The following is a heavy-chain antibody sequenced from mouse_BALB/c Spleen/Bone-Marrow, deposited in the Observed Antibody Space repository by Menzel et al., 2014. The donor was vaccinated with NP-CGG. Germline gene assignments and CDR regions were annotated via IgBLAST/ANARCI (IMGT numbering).Heavy chain of an antibody. CDR3: ARSYYDYDRAWFAY. J-gene: IGHJ3*01. D-gene: IGHD2-4*01. CDR1: GYTFTSYT. Sequence: VKLVESGAELARPGASVKMSCKASGYTFTSYTMHWVKQRPGQGLEWIGYINPSSGYTNYNQKFKDKATLTADKSSSTAHMQLSSLTSEDSVVYYCARSYYDYDRAWFAYWGQGTLVTVSA. V-gene: IGHV1-4*01. CDR2: INPSSGYT.